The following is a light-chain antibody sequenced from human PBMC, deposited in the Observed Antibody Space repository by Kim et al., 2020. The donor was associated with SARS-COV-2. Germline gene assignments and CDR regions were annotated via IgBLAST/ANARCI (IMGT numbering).Light chain of an antibody. CDR2: GRN. J-gene: IGLJ2*01. Sequence: VALGQTVRITCQGDSLRSYYATWYQQKPGQAPILVIYGRNNRPSGIPDRLSGSSSGNTASLTITGTQAGDEADYYCNSRGSNDNMVFGGGTQLTVL. CDR3: NSRGSNDNMV. CDR1: SLRSYY. V-gene: IGLV3-19*01.